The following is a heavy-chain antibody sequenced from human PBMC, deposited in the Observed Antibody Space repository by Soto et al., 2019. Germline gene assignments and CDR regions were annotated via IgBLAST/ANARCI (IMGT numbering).Heavy chain of an antibody. V-gene: IGHV3-23*01. Sequence: PGGSLRLSCAASGFTFSSHAMNWVRQAPGKGLEWVSGISGGAVHIHYADSVKGRFTISRDNSQNRLYLQMNSLRAEDTAVYYCAKYAPKYCSGGTCHSDYWGQGTLAPVYS. J-gene: IGHJ4*02. CDR2: ISGGAVHI. CDR3: AKYAPKYCSGGTCHSDY. D-gene: IGHD2-15*01. CDR1: GFTFSSHA.